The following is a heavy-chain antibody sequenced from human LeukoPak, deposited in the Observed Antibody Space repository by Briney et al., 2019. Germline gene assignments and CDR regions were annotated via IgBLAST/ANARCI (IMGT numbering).Heavy chain of an antibody. J-gene: IGHJ1*01. Sequence: ASVKVSCKTSGYTFSSYDINWVRQATGQGLEWMGWMNPNSGNTGYAQKFQGRLNMTRNTSISTAYMELSSLRSEDTAVYYCARRVGSGWPVQHWGQGTLVTVSS. CDR1: GYTFSSYD. D-gene: IGHD6-19*01. CDR3: ARRVGSGWPVQH. CDR2: MNPNSGNT. V-gene: IGHV1-8*01.